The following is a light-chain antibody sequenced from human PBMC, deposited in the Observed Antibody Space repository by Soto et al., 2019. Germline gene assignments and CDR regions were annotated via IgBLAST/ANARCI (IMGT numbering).Light chain of an antibody. CDR2: GNS. Sequence: QSVLTQPPSVSGAPGQRVTISCTGSSSNIGAGYDVHWYQQLPGTAPKLLIYGNSNRPSGVPDRFSGSKSGTSASLAITGLQAEDEADYSCQSYDSTLIAWVFGGGTKLTVL. CDR3: QSYDSTLIAWV. J-gene: IGLJ3*02. CDR1: SSNIGAGYD. V-gene: IGLV1-40*01.